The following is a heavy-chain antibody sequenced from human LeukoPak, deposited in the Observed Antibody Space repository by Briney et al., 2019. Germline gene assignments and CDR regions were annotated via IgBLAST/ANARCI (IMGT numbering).Heavy chain of an antibody. V-gene: IGHV1-2*02. D-gene: IGHD1-26*01. CDR3: ARDRSVVGATGPFDY. CDR2: INPNSGGT. J-gene: IGHJ4*02. CDR1: GYTFTDYY. Sequence: ASVKVSCKASGYTFTDYYMHWVRQAPGQGLEWMGWINPNSGGTNYAQKFQGRVTMTRDTSISTAYMELSSLRSDDTAVYYCARDRSVVGATGPFDYWGQGTLVTVSS.